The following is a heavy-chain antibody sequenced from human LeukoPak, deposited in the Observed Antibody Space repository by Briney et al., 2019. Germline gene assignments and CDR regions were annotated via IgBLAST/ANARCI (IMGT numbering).Heavy chain of an antibody. CDR1: GGSISSSTFY. CDR3: ARTTEGYCSGASCFGFSYSYYMDV. CDR2: LYYSGST. J-gene: IGHJ6*03. V-gene: IGHV4-39*07. Sequence: PSETLSLTCTVSGGSISSSTFYWGWIRQPPGKGLEWIGSLYYSGSTYYNPSLKSRVTISVDTSKNQFSLKLSSVIAADTAVYYCARTTEGYCSGASCFGFSYSYYMDVWGKGTTVTISS. D-gene: IGHD2-15*01.